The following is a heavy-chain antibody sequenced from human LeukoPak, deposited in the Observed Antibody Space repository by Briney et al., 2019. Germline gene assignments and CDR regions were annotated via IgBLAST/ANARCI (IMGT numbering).Heavy chain of an antibody. J-gene: IGHJ3*02. CDR2: IDLSGST. CDR3: DRVFNYGDYGDDAFDI. V-gene: IGHV4-34*01. CDR1: GGAFSGYY. Sequence: SETLSLTCAVYGGAFSGYYWSWIRHPPGKGLDWIAEIDLSGSTNYNPSLKGRGTISEDTSKNQFSLKLRSVTAADTAVYYCDRVFNYGDYGDDAFDIWGQGTMVTVSS. D-gene: IGHD4-17*01.